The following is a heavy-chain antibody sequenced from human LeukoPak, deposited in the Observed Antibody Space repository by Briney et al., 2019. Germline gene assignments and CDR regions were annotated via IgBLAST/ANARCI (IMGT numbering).Heavy chain of an antibody. CDR3: ARDYWFGEFSLNWFDP. CDR1: GFTFSSYG. CDR2: ISSSSSYI. J-gene: IGHJ5*02. D-gene: IGHD3-10*01. Sequence: GGSLRLSCAASGFTFSSYGMHWVRQAPGKGLEWVSSISSSSSYIYYADSVKGRFTISRDNAKNSLYLQMNSLRAEDTAVYYCARDYWFGEFSLNWFDPWGQGTLVTVSS. V-gene: IGHV3-21*01.